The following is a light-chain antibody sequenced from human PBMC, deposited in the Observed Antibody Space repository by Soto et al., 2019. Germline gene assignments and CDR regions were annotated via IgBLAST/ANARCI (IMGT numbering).Light chain of an antibody. Sequence: EIVLTQSPVTLSLSPGARATLSCRASHSINTSFLAWFQQKPGQAPRLLVYAASTRATGIPDRFSGSASETDFTLTINRLEPEDSAVYYCQQYASAPFSLAPGTKVDI. CDR1: HSINTSF. CDR3: QQYASAPFS. V-gene: IGKV3-20*01. J-gene: IGKJ3*01. CDR2: AAS.